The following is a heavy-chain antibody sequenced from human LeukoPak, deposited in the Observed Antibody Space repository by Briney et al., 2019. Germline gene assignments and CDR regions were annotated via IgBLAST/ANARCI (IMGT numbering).Heavy chain of an antibody. J-gene: IGHJ6*03. V-gene: IGHV4-34*01. CDR1: GGSFSGYY. CDR3: ARGMGSGSYSGYYYYMDV. Sequence: SETLSLTCAVYGGSFSGYYWSWIRQPPGKGLEWIGEINHSGGTNYNPSLKSRVTISVDTSKNQFSLKLSSVTAADTAVYYCARGMGSGSYSGYYYYMDVWGKGTTVTVSS. CDR2: INHSGGT. D-gene: IGHD3-10*01.